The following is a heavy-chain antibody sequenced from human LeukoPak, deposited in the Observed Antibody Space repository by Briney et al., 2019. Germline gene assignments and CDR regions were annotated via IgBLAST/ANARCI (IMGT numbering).Heavy chain of an antibody. J-gene: IGHJ4*02. CDR2: MKQDGSGK. CDR3: ARDGAYGDLTN. CDR1: GFTFSNYW. D-gene: IGHD4-17*01. Sequence: GSLRLSCAASGFTFSNYWMSWVRLAPGKGPEWVANMKQDGSGKYYVDSVKGRFTISRDNSKNTLYLQMNSLRAEDTAVYYCARDGAYGDLTNWGQGTLVTVSS. V-gene: IGHV3-7*01.